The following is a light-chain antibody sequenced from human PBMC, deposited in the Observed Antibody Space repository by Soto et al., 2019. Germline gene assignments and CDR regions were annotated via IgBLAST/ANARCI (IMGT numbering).Light chain of an antibody. CDR2: EVT. Sequence: QSVLTQPPSASGSPGQSVTISCTGTSSDVGAYNYVSWYQQHAGKAPKLVIYEVTKRPSGVPDRFSGSKSANTASLTVSGLQAEDEADYFWSSFATSNTWVFGGGTQLTVL. V-gene: IGLV2-8*01. CDR3: SSFATSNTWV. J-gene: IGLJ3*02. CDR1: SSDVGAYNY.